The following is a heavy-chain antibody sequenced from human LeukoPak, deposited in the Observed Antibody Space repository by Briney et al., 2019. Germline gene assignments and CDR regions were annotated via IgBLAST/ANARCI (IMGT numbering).Heavy chain of an antibody. CDR1: GYTFTGYY. CDR2: INPNSGGT. J-gene: IGHJ4*02. V-gene: IGHV1-2*02. Sequence: ASVKVSCKASGYTFTGYYMHWVRQAPGQGLEWMGWINPNSGGTNYAQKFQGRATMTRDTSISTAYMELSRLRSDDTAVYYCARDWAADISPHDYWGQGTLVTVSS. D-gene: IGHD2-15*01. CDR3: ARDWAADISPHDY.